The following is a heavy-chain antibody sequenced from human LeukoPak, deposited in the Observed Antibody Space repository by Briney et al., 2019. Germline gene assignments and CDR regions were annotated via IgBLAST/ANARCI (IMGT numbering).Heavy chain of an antibody. CDR1: GGSISSSSYY. Sequence: PSETLSLTCTVSGGSISSSSYYWGWIRQPPGKGLEWIGSIYYSGSTYYNPSLKSRVTISVDTSKNQFSLKLSSVTAADTAVYYCARGSGRVGNYYYMDVWGKGTTVTISS. J-gene: IGHJ6*03. CDR3: ARGSGRVGNYYYMDV. CDR2: IYYSGST. D-gene: IGHD3-10*01. V-gene: IGHV4-39*07.